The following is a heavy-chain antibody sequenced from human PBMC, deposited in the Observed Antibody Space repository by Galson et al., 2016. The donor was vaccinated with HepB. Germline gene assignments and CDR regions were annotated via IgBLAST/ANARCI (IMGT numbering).Heavy chain of an antibody. Sequence: SLRLSCATSGFSFNTYAMHWVRQAPGMGLQWVALIWSDGSNKYYAESVMGRFSISRDNSQNTLYLQLNSLRSEDRAVYYRARGAPAGVYFGLDVWGQGTTVTVSS. V-gene: IGHV3-33*01. CDR1: GFSFNTYA. CDR3: ARGAPAGVYFGLDV. J-gene: IGHJ6*02. D-gene: IGHD6-19*01. CDR2: IWSDGSNK.